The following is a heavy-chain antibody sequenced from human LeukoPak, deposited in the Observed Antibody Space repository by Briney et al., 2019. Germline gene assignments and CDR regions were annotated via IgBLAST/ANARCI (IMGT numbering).Heavy chain of an antibody. J-gene: IGHJ4*02. CDR1: GFTFDDYA. Sequence: PGGSLRLSCAASGFTFDDYAMHWVRQAPGKGLEWVSLISWDGGSTYYADSVKGRFTISRDNSKNSLYLQMNSLRAEDTALYYCAIPFHYYDSSGYGYYFDYWGQGTLVTVSS. CDR3: AIPFHYYDSSGYGYYFDY. CDR2: ISWDGGST. V-gene: IGHV3-43D*04. D-gene: IGHD3-22*01.